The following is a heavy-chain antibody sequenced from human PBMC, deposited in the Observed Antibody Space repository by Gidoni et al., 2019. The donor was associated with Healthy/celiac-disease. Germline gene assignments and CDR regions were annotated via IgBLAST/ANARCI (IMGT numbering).Heavy chain of an antibody. CDR2: IYYSGST. CDR1: GGSISSGGYY. CDR3: ARDHTAMVTGGEAGGAFDI. D-gene: IGHD5-18*01. V-gene: IGHV4-31*03. Sequence: QVQLQESGPGLVKPSQTLSLTCTVSGGSISSGGYYWSWIRQHPGKGLEWIGYIYYSGSTYYNPSLKSRVTISVDTSKNQFSLKLSSVTAADTAVYYCARDHTAMVTGGEAGGAFDIWGQGTMVTVSS. J-gene: IGHJ3*02.